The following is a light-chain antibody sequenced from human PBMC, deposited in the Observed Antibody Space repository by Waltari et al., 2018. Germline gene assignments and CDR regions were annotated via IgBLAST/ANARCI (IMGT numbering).Light chain of an antibody. CDR1: QSGSNN. Sequence: DIQMTQSPSSLSASVGDRVTITCRASQSGSNNLNWFQQKPGKAPKLLIYAASSLQSGVPSRFSGSGSGTDFTLTISSLQLEDFATYYCQQSYTTPPTFGQGTKVEIK. V-gene: IGKV1-39*01. CDR2: AAS. CDR3: QQSYTTPPT. J-gene: IGKJ1*01.